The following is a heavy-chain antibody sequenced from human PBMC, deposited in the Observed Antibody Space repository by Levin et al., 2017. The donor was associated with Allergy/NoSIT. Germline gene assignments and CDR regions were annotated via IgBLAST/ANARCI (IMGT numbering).Heavy chain of an antibody. CDR2: IHHTGTT. V-gene: IGHV4-31*11. CDR1: GASIAYRGY. J-gene: IGHJ4*02. Sequence: SETLSLTCAVSGASIAYRGYWSWIRQIPGKGLEWIAYIHHTGTTYYNPSLKSRVSLSMDTSRNYVSLNLASVTVADPAVYYCAAIVVIEAAQFDHWGQGTLVTVSS. D-gene: IGHD2-15*01. CDR3: AAIVVIEAAQFDH.